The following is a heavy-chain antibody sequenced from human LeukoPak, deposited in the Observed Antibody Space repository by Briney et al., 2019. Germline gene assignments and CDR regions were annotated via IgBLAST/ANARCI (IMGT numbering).Heavy chain of an antibody. CDR2: ISYDGSNK. Sequence: GGSLRLSCAASGFTFSSYAMHWVRQAPGKGLEWVAVISYDGSNKYYADPVKGRFTISRDNSKNTLYLQMNSLRAEDTAVYYCARDLGSPDGYWGQGTLVTVSS. J-gene: IGHJ4*02. D-gene: IGHD1-14*01. CDR1: GFTFSSYA. CDR3: ARDLGSPDGY. V-gene: IGHV3-30-3*01.